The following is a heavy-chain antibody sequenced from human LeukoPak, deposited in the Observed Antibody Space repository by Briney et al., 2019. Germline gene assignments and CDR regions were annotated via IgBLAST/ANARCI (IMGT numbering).Heavy chain of an antibody. CDR3: ARDLGTRVATMIVGPNAEYFQH. J-gene: IGHJ1*01. CDR1: GFTFSSYS. CDR2: ISRSSRYI. V-gene: IGHV3-21*01. Sequence: GGSLRLSCAASGFTFSSYSMNWVRQAPGKGLEWVSSISRSSRYIYYADSVKGRFTISRDNAKNSLYLQMNSLRAEDTAVYYCARDLGTRVATMIVGPNAEYFQHWGQGTLVTVSS. D-gene: IGHD3-22*01.